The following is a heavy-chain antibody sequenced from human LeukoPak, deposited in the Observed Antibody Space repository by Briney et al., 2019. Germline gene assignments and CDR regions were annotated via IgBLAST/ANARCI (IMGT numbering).Heavy chain of an antibody. CDR1: GYTFTGYC. D-gene: IGHD6-13*01. Sequence: ASVKVSCKASGYTFTGYCMHWVRQAPGQGLEWMGWINPNSGGTNYAQKFQGRVTMTRDTSISTAYMELSRLRSDDTAVYYCARDPISRQQLVPRAFDIWGQGTMVTVSS. V-gene: IGHV1-2*02. CDR3: ARDPISRQQLVPRAFDI. CDR2: INPNSGGT. J-gene: IGHJ3*02.